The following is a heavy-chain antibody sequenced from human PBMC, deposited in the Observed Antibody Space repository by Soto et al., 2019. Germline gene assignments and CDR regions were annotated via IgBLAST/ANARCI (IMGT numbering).Heavy chain of an antibody. J-gene: IGHJ4*02. CDR1: GFTFSNYA. CDR2: IGNKGDYI. Sequence: PGGSLRLSCAASGFTFSNYAMSWVRQAPGKGLEWVSSIGNKGDYIYHADSVKGRFTISRDNSKNTLFLQMNSLRAEDTAIYYWAKDGGYCISPTCTRWVDSWGQGTLVTVSS. D-gene: IGHD2-2*01. CDR3: AKDGGYCISPTCTRWVDS. V-gene: IGHV3-23*01.